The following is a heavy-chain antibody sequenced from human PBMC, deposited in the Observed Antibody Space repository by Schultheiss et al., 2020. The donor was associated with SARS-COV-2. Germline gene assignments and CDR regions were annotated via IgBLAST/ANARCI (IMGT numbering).Heavy chain of an antibody. Sequence: SETLSLTCTVSGGSISSYYWSWIRQPPGKGLEWIGYIYYSGSTNYNPSLKSRVTISVDTSKNQFSLKLSSVTAADTAVYYCAREDYDSAGGMDVWGQGTTVTVSS. D-gene: IGHD3-3*01. CDR2: IYYSGST. CDR3: AREDYDSAGGMDV. J-gene: IGHJ6*02. CDR1: GGSISSYY. V-gene: IGHV4-59*12.